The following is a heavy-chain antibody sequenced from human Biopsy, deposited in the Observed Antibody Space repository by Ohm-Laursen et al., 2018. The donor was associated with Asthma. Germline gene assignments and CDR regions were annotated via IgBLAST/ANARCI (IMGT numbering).Heavy chain of an antibody. V-gene: IGHV4-59*07. CDR1: GVSIRSSY. J-gene: IGHJ4*02. D-gene: IGHD2-15*01. CDR2: IHYSGST. Sequence: SDALSLTCTVSGVSIRSSYWSWIRLPPGKGMERIGNIHYSGSTYSNPSLKRRVTISVDTSKKQISLRLSSVIAAVTAAYYCAGFCSGGNCPDHWGQGTLVTVSS. CDR3: AGFCSGGNCPDH.